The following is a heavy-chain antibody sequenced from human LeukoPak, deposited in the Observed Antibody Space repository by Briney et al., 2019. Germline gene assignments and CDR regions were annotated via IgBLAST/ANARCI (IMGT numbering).Heavy chain of an antibody. V-gene: IGHV3-64*01. Sequence: GGSLGLSCAASGFTFSSYAMHWVRQAPGKGLEYVSAISSNGGSTYYANSVKGRFTISRDNSKNTLYLQMGSLRAEDMAVYYCARADITGTSYYFDYWGQGTLVTVSS. D-gene: IGHD1-20*01. CDR1: GFTFSSYA. CDR3: ARADITGTSYYFDY. J-gene: IGHJ4*02. CDR2: ISSNGGST.